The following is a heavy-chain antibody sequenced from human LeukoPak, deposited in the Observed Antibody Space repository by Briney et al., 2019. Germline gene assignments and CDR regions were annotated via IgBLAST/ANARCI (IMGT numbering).Heavy chain of an antibody. CDR2: IKQDGSDM. CDR3: ARDSTVGRY. CDR1: GFTFDDYG. D-gene: IGHD2-8*02. J-gene: IGHJ4*02. V-gene: IGHV3-7*01. Sequence: GGSLRLSCAASGFTFDDYGMSWVRQAPGKGLEWVANIKQDGSDMYYVDSVKGRFTISRDNAKSSLYLQMDSLRVGDTAVYYCARDSTVGRYWGQGTLVTVSS.